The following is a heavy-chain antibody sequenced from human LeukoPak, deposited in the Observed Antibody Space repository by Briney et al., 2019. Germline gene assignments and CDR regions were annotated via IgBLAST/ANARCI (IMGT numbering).Heavy chain of an antibody. CDR1: GYTFTGYY. CDR2: INPNSGGT. Sequence: ASVKVSCKASGYTFTGYYMHWVRQAPGQGLEWMGWINPNSGGTNYAQKFQGRVTMTRDTSISTAYMELSRLRSDDTAVYYCAGVKGSYEAVTGWGQGTLVTVSS. J-gene: IGHJ4*02. D-gene: IGHD5-18*01. V-gene: IGHV1-2*02. CDR3: AGVKGSYEAVTG.